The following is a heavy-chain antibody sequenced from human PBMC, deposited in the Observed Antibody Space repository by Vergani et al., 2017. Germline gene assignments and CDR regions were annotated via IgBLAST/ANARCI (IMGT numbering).Heavy chain of an antibody. J-gene: IGHJ3*02. CDR1: GGSISSSSYY. CDR3: ARAVPRQDAFDI. Sequence: QLQLQESGPGLVKPSETLSLTCTVSGGSISSSSYYWGWIRQPPGKGLEWIGSIYYSGSTYYNPSLKSRVTISVDTSKNQFSLKLSSVTAADTAVYYCARAVPRQDAFDIWGQGTMVTVSS. D-gene: IGHD4-17*01. CDR2: IYYSGST. V-gene: IGHV4-39*01.